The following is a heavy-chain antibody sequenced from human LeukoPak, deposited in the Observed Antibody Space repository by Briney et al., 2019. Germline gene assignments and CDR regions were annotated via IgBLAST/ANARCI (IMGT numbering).Heavy chain of an antibody. CDR2: IKSKIDGETT. V-gene: IGHV3-15*01. CDR1: EFTFSNAW. D-gene: IGHD3-10*01. CDR3: TTELGLWYGVRYFDH. J-gene: IGHJ4*02. Sequence: GGSLRLSCAASEFTFSNAWMSWVRQAPGKGLEWVGHIKSKIDGETTNYAAPVKGRFTISRDDSKNTLYLQMNSLKTEDTAVYFCTTELGLWYGVRYFDHWGQGTPATVSS.